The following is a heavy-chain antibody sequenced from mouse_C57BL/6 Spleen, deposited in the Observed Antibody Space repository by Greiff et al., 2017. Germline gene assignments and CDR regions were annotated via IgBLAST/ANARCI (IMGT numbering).Heavy chain of an antibody. D-gene: IGHD4-1*01. J-gene: IGHJ4*01. CDR3: ARSPPNWDTYARDY. CDR1: GYAFSSYW. V-gene: IGHV1-80*01. Sequence: LVESGAELVKPGASVKISCKASGYAFSSYWMNWVKQRPGKGLEWIGQIYPGDGDTNYNGKFKGKATLTADKSSSTAYMQLSSLTSEDSAVYFCARSPPNWDTYARDYWGQGTSVTVSS. CDR2: IYPGDGDT.